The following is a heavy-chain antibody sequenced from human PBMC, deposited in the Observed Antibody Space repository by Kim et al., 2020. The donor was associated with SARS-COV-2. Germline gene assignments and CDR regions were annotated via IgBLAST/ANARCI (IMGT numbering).Heavy chain of an antibody. V-gene: IGHV4-31*02. J-gene: IGHJ4*02. CDR3: ARGGDLWSGYPFDY. Sequence: TPSLKSRVTLPVEPSQNQFSLKLSSVTAADTAVYYCARGGDLWSGYPFDYWGQGTLVTVSS. D-gene: IGHD3-3*01.